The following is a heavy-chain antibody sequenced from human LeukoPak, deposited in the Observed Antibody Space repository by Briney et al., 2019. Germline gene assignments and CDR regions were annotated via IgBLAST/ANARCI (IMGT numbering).Heavy chain of an antibody. CDR3: ARDTYSSSWYWYGLDV. Sequence: ASVKVFCKASGYTFTSYAMNWVRQAPRQGLEWMGWINTNTGNPTYAQGFTGRFVFSLDTSVSTAYLQISSLKAEDTAVYYCARDTYSSSWYWYGLDVWGQGTTVTVSS. CDR1: GYTFTSYA. CDR2: INTNTGNP. J-gene: IGHJ6*02. V-gene: IGHV7-4-1*02. D-gene: IGHD6-13*01.